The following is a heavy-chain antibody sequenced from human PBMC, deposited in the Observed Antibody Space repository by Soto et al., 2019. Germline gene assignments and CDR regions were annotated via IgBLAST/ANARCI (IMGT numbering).Heavy chain of an antibody. CDR2: IYYSGST. Sequence: PSETLSLTCTVSGGSISGYYWSWIRQPPGKGLEWIGYIYYSGSTNYNPSLKSRVTISVDTSKNQFSLKLSSVTAADTAVYYCARQIVGAHLYYYGMDVWGQGTTVT. CDR1: GGSISGYY. J-gene: IGHJ6*02. CDR3: ARQIVGAHLYYYGMDV. V-gene: IGHV4-59*01. D-gene: IGHD1-26*01.